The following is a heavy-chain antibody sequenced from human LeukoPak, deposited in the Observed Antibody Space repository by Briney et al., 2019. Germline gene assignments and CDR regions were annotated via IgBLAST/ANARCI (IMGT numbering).Heavy chain of an antibody. CDR3: ARDFFYVQTYEVVPAAMRDDY. Sequence: GASVKVSCKASGYTFTSYYMHWVRQAPGQGLEWMGIINPSGGSTSYAQKFQGRVTMTRDTSISTAYMELSRLRSDDTAVYYCARDFFYVQTYEVVPAAMRDDYWGQGTLVTVSS. V-gene: IGHV1-46*01. D-gene: IGHD2-2*01. CDR2: INPSGGST. CDR1: GYTFTSYY. J-gene: IGHJ4*02.